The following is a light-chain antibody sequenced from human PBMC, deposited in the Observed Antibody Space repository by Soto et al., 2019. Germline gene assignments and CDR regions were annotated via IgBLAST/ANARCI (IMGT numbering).Light chain of an antibody. V-gene: IGKV1-9*01. CDR2: AAS. Sequence: DIQLTQSPSFLSASLGDRVTITCRASQGISSYLAWYQQKPGKAPTLLIYAASTLQSGVPSRFSGSGSGTEFTLKISRLQPEDFATYYCQQHNSYPLTFGPGTKVDIK. CDR3: QQHNSYPLT. J-gene: IGKJ3*01. CDR1: QGISSY.